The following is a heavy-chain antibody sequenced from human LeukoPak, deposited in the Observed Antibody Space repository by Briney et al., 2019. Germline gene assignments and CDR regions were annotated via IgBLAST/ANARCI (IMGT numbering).Heavy chain of an antibody. D-gene: IGHD7-27*01. CDR3: NVRWGPNSDY. V-gene: IGHV3-30*04. Sequence: GGSLRLSCAASGFTFSSYAMHWVRQAPGKGPEWVAVISYDGSNKYYADSVKGRFTISRDNAKNTLFLHMNSLRAEDTAVYYCNVRWGPNSDYWGQGTLVTVSS. J-gene: IGHJ4*02. CDR1: GFTFSSYA. CDR2: ISYDGSNK.